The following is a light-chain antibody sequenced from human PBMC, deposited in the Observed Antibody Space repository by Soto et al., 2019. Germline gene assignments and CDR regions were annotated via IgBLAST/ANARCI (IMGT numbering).Light chain of an antibody. V-gene: IGKV3-20*01. J-gene: IGKJ4*01. CDR1: QSVSSSY. Sequence: EIVLTQSPGTLSLSPGERATLSCRASQSVSSSYLAWYQQKPGQAPRLLIYGASSRATGIPDRFSGSGSGTDFILTISRLEPEDFAVYYCQQYGSSPGTFGGGIKVEIK. CDR3: QQYGSSPGT. CDR2: GAS.